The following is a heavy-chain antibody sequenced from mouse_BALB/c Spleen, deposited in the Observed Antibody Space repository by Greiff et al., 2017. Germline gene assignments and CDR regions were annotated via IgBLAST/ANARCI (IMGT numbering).Heavy chain of an antibody. CDR1: GYTFTSYW. V-gene: IGHV1-7*01. D-gene: IGHD4-1*01. CDR3: ARRTGRYFDY. Sequence: QVQLKESGAELAKPGASVKMSCKASGYTFTSYWMHWVKQRPGQGLEWIGYINPSTGYTEYNQKFKDKATLTADKSSSTAYMQLSSLTSEDSAVYYCARRTGRYFDYWGQGTTLTVSS. J-gene: IGHJ2*01. CDR2: INPSTGYT.